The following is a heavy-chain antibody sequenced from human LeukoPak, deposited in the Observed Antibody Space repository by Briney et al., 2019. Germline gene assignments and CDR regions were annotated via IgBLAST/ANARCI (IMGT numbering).Heavy chain of an antibody. J-gene: IGHJ4*02. V-gene: IGHV3-74*01. D-gene: IGHD4-11*01. Sequence: PGGSLRLSCAASGFSISSYWMHWVRQVPGKGLVWVSRISPDGSTTGYADSVKGRFTASRDNARNTLYLQINSLRVEDSAVYYCTRDRTTITLFELWGQGTLVTVSS. CDR3: TRDRTTITLFEL. CDR1: GFSISSYW. CDR2: ISPDGSTT.